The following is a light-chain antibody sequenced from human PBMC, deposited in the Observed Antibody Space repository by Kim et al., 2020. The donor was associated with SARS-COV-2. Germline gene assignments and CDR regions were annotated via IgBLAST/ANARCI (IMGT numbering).Light chain of an antibody. CDR1: QSLLYSNGYNY. CDR2: LGS. CDR3: IQALQTPYT. J-gene: IGKJ2*01. V-gene: IGKV2-28*01. Sequence: DIVMTQSPLSLPVTPGEPASISCRSSQSLLYSNGYNYLDWYVQKPGQSPQLLIYLGSNRASGVPDRFSGSGSGTDFTLRISRVEAEDVGVYYCIQALQTPYTFGQGTKLEI.